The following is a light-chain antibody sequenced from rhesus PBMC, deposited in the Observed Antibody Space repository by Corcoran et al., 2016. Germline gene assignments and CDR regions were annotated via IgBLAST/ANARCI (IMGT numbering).Light chain of an antibody. CDR2: KAS. CDR3: HHSYDTPYS. J-gene: IGKJ2*01. CDR1: ENLYNY. Sequence: DIQLTQSPSSLSASVGDRVTITCRASENLYNYLNWFQQSPGKAPKLLIYKASTLQSGVPSRFSGTGSGTDYTFTISSLQSENVATYYCHHSYDTPYSFGQGTKVEIK. V-gene: IGKV1-74*01.